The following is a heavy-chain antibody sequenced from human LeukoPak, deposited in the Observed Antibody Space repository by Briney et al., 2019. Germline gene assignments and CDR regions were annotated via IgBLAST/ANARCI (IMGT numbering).Heavy chain of an antibody. D-gene: IGHD3-22*01. CDR3: ASERQYYYDSSGYDY. Sequence: KTSETLSLTCSVSGHSITTYYWSWIRQPPGKGLEWIAYIYNSGSINYNPSLKSRVTISVDTSKNQFSLKLSSVTAADTAVYYCASERQYYYDSSGYDYWGQGTLVTVSS. V-gene: IGHV4-59*12. CDR1: GHSITTYY. J-gene: IGHJ4*02. CDR2: IYNSGSI.